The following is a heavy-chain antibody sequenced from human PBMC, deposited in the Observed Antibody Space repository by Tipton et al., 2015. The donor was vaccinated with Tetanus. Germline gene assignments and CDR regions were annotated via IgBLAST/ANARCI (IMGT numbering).Heavy chain of an antibody. V-gene: IGHV3-53*01. Sequence: SLRLSCAASGFTVSSNYMSWVRQAPGKGLEWVSVIYSGGSTYYADSVKGRFTISRDNSKNTLYLQMNSLRAEDTAVYYCARGLSAIADAFDIWGQGTMVTVSS. J-gene: IGHJ3*02. CDR2: IYSGGST. CDR1: GFTVSSNY. CDR3: ARGLSAIADAFDI. D-gene: IGHD2-8*01.